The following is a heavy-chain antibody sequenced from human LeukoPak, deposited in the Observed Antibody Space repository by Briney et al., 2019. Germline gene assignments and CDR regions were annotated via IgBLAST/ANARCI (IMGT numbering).Heavy chain of an antibody. CDR2: ISSSGSTI. Sequence: GALRLSCAASGFTFTSYSMNWVRQAPGKGLEWVSYISSSGSTIYYADSVKGRFTISRDNAKNSLYLQMNSLRAEDTAVYYCARVNFDSSGYYYFDYWGQGTLVTVSS. CDR3: ARVNFDSSGYYYFDY. V-gene: IGHV3-48*04. D-gene: IGHD3-22*01. CDR1: GFTFTSYS. J-gene: IGHJ4*02.